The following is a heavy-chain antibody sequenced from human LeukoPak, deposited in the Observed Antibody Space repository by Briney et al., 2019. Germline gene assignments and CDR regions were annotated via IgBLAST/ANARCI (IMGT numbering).Heavy chain of an antibody. V-gene: IGHV3-23*01. CDR2: ISGSGAGT. Sequence: GGSLRLSCAASGFTFSSYAMNWVRQAPGKGLEWVSAISGSGAGTYYADSVKGRFTISRDDSKNTAYLQMNSLKTEDTAVYYCTRQGYCSGGSCSTPDYYYYYGMDVWGQGTTVTVSS. J-gene: IGHJ6*02. CDR1: GFTFSSYA. D-gene: IGHD2-15*01. CDR3: TRQGYCSGGSCSTPDYYYYYGMDV.